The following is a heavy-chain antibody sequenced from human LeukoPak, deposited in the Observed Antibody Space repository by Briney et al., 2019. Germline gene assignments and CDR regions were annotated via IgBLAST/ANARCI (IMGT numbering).Heavy chain of an antibody. CDR1: GYTLTELS. J-gene: IGHJ4*02. V-gene: IGHV1-24*01. Sequence: VASVTVSCKVSGYTLTELSMHWVRQAPGKGLEWMGGFDPEDGETIYAQKFQGRVTVTRDTSTSTVHMELSGLRSEDTAVYYCARDQEGFDYWGQGTLVTVSS. CDR2: FDPEDGET. CDR3: ARDQEGFDY.